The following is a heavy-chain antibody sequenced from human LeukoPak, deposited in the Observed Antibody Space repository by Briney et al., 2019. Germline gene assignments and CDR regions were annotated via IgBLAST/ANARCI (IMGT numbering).Heavy chain of an antibody. CDR1: GFTFSSNW. J-gene: IGHJ2*01. CDR3: AGTDGDYWYFDL. CDR2: INTDGRNT. D-gene: IGHD4-17*01. Sequence: GGSLRLSCAASGFTFSSNWMNWVRQAPGEGLVWVSRINTDGRNTAYADSVKGRFTISRDNAENSLYLQMNSLRAEDTALYYCAGTDGDYWYFDLWGRGTLVTVSS. V-gene: IGHV3-74*01.